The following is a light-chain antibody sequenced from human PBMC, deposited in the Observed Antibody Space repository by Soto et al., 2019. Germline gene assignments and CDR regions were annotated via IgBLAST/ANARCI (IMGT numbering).Light chain of an antibody. J-gene: IGKJ1*01. V-gene: IGKV4-1*01. CDR1: QSVLYSSNNKNY. CDR3: QQYYITPKWT. Sequence: DIVMTQSPDSLAVSLGERATINCKSSQSVLYSSNNKNYLAWYQQKPGQPPKLLIYWASTRESGVPDRFSGSGSGTDFTLTISSLQAEDVAVYYCQQYYITPKWTVGQGTKVDIK. CDR2: WAS.